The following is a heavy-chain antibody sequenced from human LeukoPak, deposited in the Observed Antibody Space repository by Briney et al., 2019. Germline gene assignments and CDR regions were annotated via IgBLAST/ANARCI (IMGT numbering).Heavy chain of an antibody. Sequence: SETLSLTCTVSGGSVSSGNYYWSWIRQPAGKALEWIGRVYTSGSTKYKPSLKSRVTISLDTSKNQFSLKLSSVTAADTAVYYCARGPAYGSGFDYWGQGTLVTVSS. CDR2: VYTSGST. J-gene: IGHJ4*02. CDR1: GGSVSSGNYY. CDR3: ARGPAYGSGFDY. V-gene: IGHV4-61*02. D-gene: IGHD3-10*01.